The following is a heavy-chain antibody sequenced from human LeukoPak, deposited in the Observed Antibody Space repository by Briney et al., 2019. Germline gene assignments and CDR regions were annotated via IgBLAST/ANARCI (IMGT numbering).Heavy chain of an antibody. CDR2: MHNSGSS. V-gene: IGHV4-59*01. D-gene: IGHD5-12*01. Sequence: SETLSLSCTVSCASTSHFYWNWIRQPPGKGLEWIGYMHNSGSSKHSPSLKSRVTISIDTSKNQFSLQLTSVTAADTAIYYCARSAEWLRNAFDIWGQGTMVSVSS. CDR1: CASTSHFY. J-gene: IGHJ3*02. CDR3: ARSAEWLRNAFDI.